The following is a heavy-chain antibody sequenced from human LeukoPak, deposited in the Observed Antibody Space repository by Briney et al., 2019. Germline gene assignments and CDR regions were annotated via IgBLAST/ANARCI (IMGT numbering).Heavy chain of an antibody. J-gene: IGHJ3*02. CDR2: ISWNSGSI. CDR1: GFTFDDYA. Sequence: PGRSLRLSCAASGFTFDDYAMHWVRQAPGKGLEWVSGISWNSGSIGYADSVKGRFTISRDNAKNSLYPQMNSLRAEDTALYYCAKSYYPAAPGAFDIWGQGTMVTVSS. D-gene: IGHD3-10*01. V-gene: IGHV3-9*01. CDR3: AKSYYPAAPGAFDI.